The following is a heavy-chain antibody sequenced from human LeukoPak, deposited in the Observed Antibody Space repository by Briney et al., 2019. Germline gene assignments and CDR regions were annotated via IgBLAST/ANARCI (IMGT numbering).Heavy chain of an antibody. CDR2: ISSNGGST. Sequence: GGSLRLSCAASGFTFSSYAMHWVRQAPGKGLEYVSAISSNGGSTYYANSVKGRFTISRDNSKNTLYLQMGSLRAEDMAVCYCARGEYYDPPYIWGQGTMVTVSS. V-gene: IGHV3-64*01. CDR1: GFTFSSYA. D-gene: IGHD3-22*01. J-gene: IGHJ3*02. CDR3: ARGEYYDPPYI.